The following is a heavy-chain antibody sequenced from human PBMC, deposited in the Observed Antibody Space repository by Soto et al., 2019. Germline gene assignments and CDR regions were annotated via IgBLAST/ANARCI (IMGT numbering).Heavy chain of an antibody. CDR2: INPSGGST. Sequence: ASVKACCKASGCTFTSYCMHWVRQAPGQGLEWMGIINPSGGSTSYAQKFQGRVTMTRDTSTSTVYMELSSLRSEDAAVYYCARDVVLVPAATMDYYYYGMDVWG. V-gene: IGHV1-46*01. CDR1: GCTFTSYC. J-gene: IGHJ6*02. CDR3: ARDVVLVPAATMDYYYYGMDV. D-gene: IGHD2-2*01.